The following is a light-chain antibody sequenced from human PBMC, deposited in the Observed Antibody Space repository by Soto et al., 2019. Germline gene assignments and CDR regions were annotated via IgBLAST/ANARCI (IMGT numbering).Light chain of an antibody. CDR2: GAS. J-gene: IGKJ1*01. V-gene: IGKV3-15*01. Sequence: EIVMTQSPATLSVSPGERATLSCRASQSVSSNLAWYQQQPGQAPRLLIYGASTRATGIPARFSGSGSGTEFTLTISSLQSEDLAVYYCQQYNNWPPWTFGQGTKVEIK. CDR1: QSVSSN. CDR3: QQYNNWPPWT.